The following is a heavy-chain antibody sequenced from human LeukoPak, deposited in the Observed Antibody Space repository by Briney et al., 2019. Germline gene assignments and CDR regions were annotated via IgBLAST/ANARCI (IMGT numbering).Heavy chain of an antibody. CDR1: GGSISSYY. V-gene: IGHV4-4*07. CDR3: ARGELFDSSGYRFDY. Sequence: SETLSLTCTVSGGSISSYYWSWIRQPAGKGLEWIGRIYTSGITNYNPSLKSRVTMSVDTSKNQFSLKLSSVTAAATAVYYCARGELFDSSGYRFDYWAREPWSPSPQ. D-gene: IGHD3-22*01. J-gene: IGHJ4*02. CDR2: IYTSGIT.